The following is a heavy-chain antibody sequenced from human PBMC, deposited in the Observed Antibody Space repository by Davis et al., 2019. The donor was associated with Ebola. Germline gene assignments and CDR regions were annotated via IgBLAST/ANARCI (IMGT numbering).Heavy chain of an antibody. CDR3: AKGYYYDSSGYDAFDI. D-gene: IGHD3-22*01. CDR2: ISGSGGST. V-gene: IGHV3-23*01. CDR1: GFTFSSYA. J-gene: IGHJ3*02. Sequence: GESLKISCAASGFTFSSYAMSWVRQAPGKGLEWVSAISGSGGSTYYADSVKGRFTISRDNSKNTLYLQMNSLRAEDTAVYYCAKGYYYDSSGYDAFDILGQGTMDTVSS.